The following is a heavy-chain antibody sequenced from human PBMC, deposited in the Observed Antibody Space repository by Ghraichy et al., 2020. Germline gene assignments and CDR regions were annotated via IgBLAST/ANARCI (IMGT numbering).Heavy chain of an antibody. CDR1: GYTFTGYY. CDR3: ARGGSSVGYYYGMDV. CDR2: INPNSGGT. V-gene: IGHV1-2*02. J-gene: IGHJ6*02. Sequence: ASVKVSCKASGYTFTGYYMHWVRQAPGQGLEWMGWINPNSGGTNYAQKFQGRVTMTRDTSISTAYMELSRLRSNDTAVYYCARGGSSVGYYYGMDVWGQGTTVTVSS. D-gene: IGHD6-6*01.